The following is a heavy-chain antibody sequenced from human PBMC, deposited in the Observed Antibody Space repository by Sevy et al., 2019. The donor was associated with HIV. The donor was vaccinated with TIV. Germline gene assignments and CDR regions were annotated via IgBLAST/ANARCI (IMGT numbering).Heavy chain of an antibody. J-gene: IGHJ3*02. D-gene: IGHD6-19*01. CDR3: ARGSSGWTSHDAFDI. V-gene: IGHV1-18*01. CDR2: ISAYNGNT. Sequence: ASVKVSCKASGYTFTSYGISWVRQAPGQELELMGWISAYNGNTNYAQKLQGRVTMTTDTSTSTAYMELRSLRSDDTAVYYCARGSSGWTSHDAFDIWGQGTMVTVSS. CDR1: GYTFTSYG.